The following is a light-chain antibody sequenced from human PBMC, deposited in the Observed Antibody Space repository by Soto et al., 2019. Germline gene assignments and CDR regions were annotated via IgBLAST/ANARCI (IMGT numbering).Light chain of an antibody. J-gene: IGLJ2*01. CDR3: SSYAGSNNVV. Sequence: QSALTQPPSASGFPGQSITISCTGTSSDVGAYDYVSWYQHLPGKAPKLMIYEVTKWPSGVPDRFSGSKSGNTASLTVSGLQAEDEADYYCSSYAGSNNVVFGGGTKLTVL. CDR2: EVT. CDR1: SSDVGAYDY. V-gene: IGLV2-8*01.